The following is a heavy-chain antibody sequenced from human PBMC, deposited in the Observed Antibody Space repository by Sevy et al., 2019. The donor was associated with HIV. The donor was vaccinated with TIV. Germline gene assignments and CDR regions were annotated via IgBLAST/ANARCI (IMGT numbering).Heavy chain of an antibody. Sequence: GGSLRLSCAVSGFAFSGSTVHWVRQASGKGLEWVGRIRSKAYNFATTYAASLKGRFTISRDDSKNTAYLQLNGLKTEDTAVYYCTGGAPYPMDVWGQGTTVTVSS. V-gene: IGHV3-73*01. CDR3: TGGAPYPMDV. CDR1: GFAFSGST. J-gene: IGHJ6*02. D-gene: IGHD3-10*01. CDR2: IRSKAYNFAT.